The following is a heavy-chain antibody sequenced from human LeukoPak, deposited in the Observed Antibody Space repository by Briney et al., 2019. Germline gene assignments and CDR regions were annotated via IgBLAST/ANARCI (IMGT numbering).Heavy chain of an antibody. V-gene: IGHV1-3*04. D-gene: IGHD3-10*01. CDR1: GYTFTDYA. CDR3: ARDKGIWFGELLPYYFDY. CDR2: INTGNGNT. J-gene: IGHJ4*02. Sequence: ASVKVSCKASGYTFTDYAMHWVRQAPGQRLEWMGWINTGNGNTKYSQKFQGRVTITRDTSASTAYMELSSLRSEDTAVYYCARDKGIWFGELLPYYFDYWGQGTLVTVSS.